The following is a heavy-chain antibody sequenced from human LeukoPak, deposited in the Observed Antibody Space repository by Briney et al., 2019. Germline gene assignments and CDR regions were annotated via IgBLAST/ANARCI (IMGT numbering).Heavy chain of an antibody. V-gene: IGHV3-7*01. Sequence: PGGSLRLSCAASGFTFSSYWMSWVRQAPGKGLEWVANIKQDGSEQYYVDSVKGRFTISRDNAKNSLYLQMNSLRAEDTAVYYCARVWFERSSWYRDPDYWGQGTLVTVSS. J-gene: IGHJ4*02. D-gene: IGHD6-13*01. CDR2: IKQDGSEQ. CDR3: ARVWFERSSWYRDPDY. CDR1: GFTFSSYW.